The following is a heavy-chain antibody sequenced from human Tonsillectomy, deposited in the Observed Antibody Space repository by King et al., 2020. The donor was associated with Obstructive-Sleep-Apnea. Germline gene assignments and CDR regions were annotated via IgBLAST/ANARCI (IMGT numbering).Heavy chain of an antibody. CDR1: GYSFNNYW. Sequence: VQLVESGAEVKKPGESLKISCKGAGYSFNNYWIGWVRQMPGKGLEWRGIINPDDSGSAYSPSFQGQVTLSADKSIRPAYVQGGSLKASDTAMYYCAAGRSNYYREGIGAFDIWGQGTMVTVSS. D-gene: IGHD3-10*01. CDR2: INPDDSGS. CDR3: AAGRSNYYREGIGAFDI. V-gene: IGHV5-51*01. J-gene: IGHJ3*02.